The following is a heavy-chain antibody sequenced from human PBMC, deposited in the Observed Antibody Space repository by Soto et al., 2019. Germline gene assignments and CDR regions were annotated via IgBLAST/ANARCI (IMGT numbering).Heavy chain of an antibody. J-gene: IGHJ6*02. V-gene: IGHV4-30-2*01. D-gene: IGHD2-15*01. CDR2: IYHSGST. CDR1: CGSISNRGYS. Sequence: SETLSLTCAVACGSISNRGYSWSCIRQPPGKGLEWIGYIYHSGSTYYNPSLKSRVTISVDTSKNQFSLKLSSVTAADTAVYYCARCGVDYYYYGMDVWGQGTTVTVSS. CDR3: ARCGVDYYYYGMDV.